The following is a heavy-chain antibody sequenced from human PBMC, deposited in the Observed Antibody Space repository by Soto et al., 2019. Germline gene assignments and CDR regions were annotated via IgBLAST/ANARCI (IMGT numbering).Heavy chain of an antibody. CDR3: ASSDQGYCTNGVCYWYY. D-gene: IGHD2-8*01. CDR1: GFTFSDYY. J-gene: IGHJ4*02. V-gene: IGHV3-11*06. CDR2: ISSSSSYT. Sequence: GGSLRLSCAASGFTFSDYYMSWIRQAPGKGLKWVSYISSSSSYTNYADSVKGRFTISRDNAKNSLYLQMNSLRAEDTDVYYWASSDQGYCTNGVCYWYYWGQGTLVTVSS.